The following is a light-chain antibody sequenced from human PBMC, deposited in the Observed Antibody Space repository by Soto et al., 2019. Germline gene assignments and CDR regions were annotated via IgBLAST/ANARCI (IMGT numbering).Light chain of an antibody. CDR1: SGSIASNF. CDR2: EDD. CDR3: QSYYTGNRGV. Sequence: NFMLTQPHSVSESPGKTVTISCTRSSGSIASNFVQWFLQRPGSAPTAVIYEDDQRPSGVPDRFSGYIDKTSESASLTISGLQPEDEADYYWQSYYTGNRGVFVGGTKLTVL. J-gene: IGLJ3*02. V-gene: IGLV6-57*04.